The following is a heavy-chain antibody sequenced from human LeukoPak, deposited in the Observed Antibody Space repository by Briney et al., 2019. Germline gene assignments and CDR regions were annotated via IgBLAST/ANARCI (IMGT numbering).Heavy chain of an antibody. CDR1: GFTFSSYE. J-gene: IGHJ4*02. CDR2: ISSSGSTI. D-gene: IGHD1-1*01. CDR3: AREKPGLDY. Sequence: GGSLRLSCAASGFTFSSYEMNWVRQAPGKGLEWVSYISSSGSTIYYADPVKGRFTISRDNAKNSLYLQMKSLRVEDTAVYYCAREKPGLDYWGQGTLVTVSS. V-gene: IGHV3-48*03.